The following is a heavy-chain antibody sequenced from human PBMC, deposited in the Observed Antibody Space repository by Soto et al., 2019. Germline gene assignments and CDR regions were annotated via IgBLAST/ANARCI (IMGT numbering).Heavy chain of an antibody. CDR2: IRSKTNNYAT. Sequence: GGSLRLSCVASGFTFSGSAMHWVRQASGKGPEWVGRIRSKTNNYATAYAASVRGRFTISRDDSKNTAYLQMNSLKTEDTAVYYCARPNYYDTSGYYFPLGYWGQGTLVTVSS. V-gene: IGHV3-73*01. CDR1: GFTFSGSA. J-gene: IGHJ4*02. CDR3: ARPNYYDTSGYYFPLGY. D-gene: IGHD3-22*01.